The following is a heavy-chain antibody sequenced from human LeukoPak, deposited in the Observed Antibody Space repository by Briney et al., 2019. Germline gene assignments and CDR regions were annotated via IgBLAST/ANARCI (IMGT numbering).Heavy chain of an antibody. Sequence: PSETLSLTCTVSGGSISSYYWSWIRQPPGKGLEWIGYIYYNGSTNYNPSLKSRDTISVDTSKNQFSLKLSSVTAADTAVYYCAREGDYSKGLGNWFDPWGQGTLVTVSS. D-gene: IGHD4-11*01. CDR2: IYYNGST. V-gene: IGHV4-59*01. J-gene: IGHJ5*02. CDR3: AREGDYSKGLGNWFDP. CDR1: GGSISSYY.